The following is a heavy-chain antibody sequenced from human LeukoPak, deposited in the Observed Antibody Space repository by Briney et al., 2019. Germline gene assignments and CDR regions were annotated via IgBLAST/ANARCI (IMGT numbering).Heavy chain of an antibody. D-gene: IGHD5-18*01. CDR2: IYYSGNT. CDR3: ARGSRIQLWLSNRFDP. V-gene: IGHV4-31*03. Sequence: SETLSLTCTVSGGSISSGDYYWSWIRQHPGKGLEWIGYIYYSGNTYYNPSLRSRVTMSLDTSKNQFSLNLSSVTAADTAVYYCARGSRIQLWLSNRFDPWGQGTLVTVSS. CDR1: GGSISSGDYY. J-gene: IGHJ5*02.